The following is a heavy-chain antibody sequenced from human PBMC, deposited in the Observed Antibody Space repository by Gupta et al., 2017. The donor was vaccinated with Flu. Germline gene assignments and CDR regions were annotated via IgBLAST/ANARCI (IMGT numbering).Heavy chain of an antibody. CDR2: IYSGGST. V-gene: IGHV3-66*02. CDR3: ARDLQDSSGYGGDNPSNYYYYYGMDV. J-gene: IGHJ6*02. D-gene: IGHD3-22*01. CDR1: GFTVSSNY. Sequence: EVQLVESGGGLVQPGGSLRLSCAASGFTVSSNYMSWVRQAPGKGLEWVSVIYSGGSTYYADSVKGRFTISRDNSKNTLYLQMNSLRAEDTAVYYCARDLQDSSGYGGDNPSNYYYYYGMDVWGQGTTVTVSS.